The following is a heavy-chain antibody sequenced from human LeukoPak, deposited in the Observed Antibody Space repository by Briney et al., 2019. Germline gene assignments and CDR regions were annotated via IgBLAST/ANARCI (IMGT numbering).Heavy chain of an antibody. CDR2: INPNSGGT. D-gene: IGHD2-2*01. J-gene: IGHJ4*02. CDR3: ARTGPEVVVPAAPLDY. Sequence: GASVNVSCKASGYTFTGYYMHGVRQAPGQGLEWMGWINPNSGGTNYAQKFQGRVTMTRDTSISTAYMELSRLRSDDTAVYYCARTGPEVVVPAAPLDYWGQGTLVTVSS. CDR1: GYTFTGYY. V-gene: IGHV1-2*02.